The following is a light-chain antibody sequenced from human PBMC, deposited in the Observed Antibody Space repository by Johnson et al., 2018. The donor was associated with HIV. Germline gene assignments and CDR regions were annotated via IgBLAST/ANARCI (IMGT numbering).Light chain of an antibody. CDR3: GTWDSSLSAYV. J-gene: IGLJ1*01. Sequence: QSVLTQPPSVSAAPGQKVTISCSGSSSNIGNNYVSWYQQLPGTAPKLLIYENNKRPSGIPYRFSGSKSGTSATLGITGLQTGEEADYYCGTWDSSLSAYVFGTGTKVTVL. V-gene: IGLV1-51*02. CDR1: SSNIGNNY. CDR2: ENN.